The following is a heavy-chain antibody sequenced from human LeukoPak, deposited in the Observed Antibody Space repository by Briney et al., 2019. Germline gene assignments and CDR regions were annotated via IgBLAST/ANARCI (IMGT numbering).Heavy chain of an antibody. Sequence: SETLSLTCTVSGGSISSYYWSWIRQPAGKGLEWIGRIYTSGSTNYNPSLKSRVTISVDTSKNQFSLKLSSVTAADTAVYYCAREDHYYDSSGYIPGAVDVWGKGTTVTISS. CDR3: AREDHYYDSSGYIPGAVDV. V-gene: IGHV4-4*07. J-gene: IGHJ6*04. D-gene: IGHD3-22*01. CDR2: IYTSGST. CDR1: GGSISSYY.